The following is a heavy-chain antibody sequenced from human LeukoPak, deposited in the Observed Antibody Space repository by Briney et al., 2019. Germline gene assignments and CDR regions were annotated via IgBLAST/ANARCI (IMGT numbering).Heavy chain of an antibody. Sequence: ASVKVSCKASGGTFSSYAISWVRQAPGQGLEWMGWISAYNGNTNYAQKLQGRVTMTTDTSTSTAYMELRSLRSDDTAVYYCASTGGWTNWFDPWGQGTLVTVSS. CDR3: ASTGGWTNWFDP. CDR1: GGTFSSYA. D-gene: IGHD6-19*01. V-gene: IGHV1-18*01. CDR2: ISAYNGNT. J-gene: IGHJ5*02.